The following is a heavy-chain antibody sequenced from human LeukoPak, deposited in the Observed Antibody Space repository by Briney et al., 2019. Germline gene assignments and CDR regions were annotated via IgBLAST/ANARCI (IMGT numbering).Heavy chain of an antibody. Sequence: GGSLRLSCAASGFTFSSYEMNWVRQAPGKGLEWVSYISSSGSTIYYADSVKGRFTISRDNAKNSLYLQMHSLRAEDTAVYYCAREPLQYCSGGSCYSRGWFDPWGQGTLVTVSS. J-gene: IGHJ5*02. CDR2: ISSSGSTI. CDR3: AREPLQYCSGGSCYSRGWFDP. CDR1: GFTFSSYE. V-gene: IGHV3-48*03. D-gene: IGHD2-15*01.